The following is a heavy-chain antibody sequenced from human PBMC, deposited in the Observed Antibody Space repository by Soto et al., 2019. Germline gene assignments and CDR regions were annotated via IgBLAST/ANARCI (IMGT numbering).Heavy chain of an antibody. V-gene: IGHV4-34*01. Sequence: SETLSLTCAVYGGSFSGYYWSWIRQPPGKGLEWIGEINHSGSTNYNPSLKSRVTISVDTSKNQFSLKLSSVTAADTAVYYCARRRYDFWSGYYTADYYYYMDVWGKGTTVTVSS. CDR3: ARRRYDFWSGYYTADYYYYMDV. CDR1: GGSFSGYY. D-gene: IGHD3-3*01. CDR2: INHSGST. J-gene: IGHJ6*03.